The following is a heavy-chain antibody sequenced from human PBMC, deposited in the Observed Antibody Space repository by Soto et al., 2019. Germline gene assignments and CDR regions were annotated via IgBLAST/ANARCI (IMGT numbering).Heavy chain of an antibody. J-gene: IGHJ3*02. CDR2: IIPIVGIT. V-gene: IGHV1-69*02. D-gene: IGHD2-15*01. CDR3: ARGSGGSSDAFDI. Sequence: QVQLVQSGADVKKPGSSVKVSCEASGGTFSGYTISWGRQAPGQGLEWMGRIIPIVGITNYAQKFQGRVTITADKSTSTDYMELSSLRSEDTAVYYCARGSGGSSDAFDIWGQGTMVTVSS. CDR1: GGTFSGYT.